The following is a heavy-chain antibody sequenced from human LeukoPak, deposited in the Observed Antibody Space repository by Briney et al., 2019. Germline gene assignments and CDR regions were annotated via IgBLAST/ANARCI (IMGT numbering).Heavy chain of an antibody. CDR3: AQGYSSGWYPY. V-gene: IGHV3-23*01. D-gene: IGHD6-19*01. CDR2: ISVDGEIA. J-gene: IGHJ4*02. Sequence: GGSLRLSCAVSGFSVSSFGMSWVRQAPGKGLEWISAISVDGEIAYYADSVKGRFIISGDNSKNTLYLQMSSLRAEDTAVYYCAQGYSSGWYPYWGQGSLVSVSS. CDR1: GFSVSSFG.